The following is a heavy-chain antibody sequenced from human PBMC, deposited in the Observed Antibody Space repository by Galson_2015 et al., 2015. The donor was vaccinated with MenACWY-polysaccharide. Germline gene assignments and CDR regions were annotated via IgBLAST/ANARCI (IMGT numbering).Heavy chain of an antibody. CDR2: IYSGGST. Sequence: SLRLSCAASGFTFSSNYMSWVRQAPGKGLEWVSVIYSGGSTYYADSVKGRFTISRDNSKNTLYLQMNSLIAEDTAVYYCATLRDGSYYFDSGAREPWSPSPQ. CDR1: GFTFSSNY. CDR3: ATLRDGSYYFDS. D-gene: IGHD1-26*01. J-gene: IGHJ4*02. V-gene: IGHV3-53*01.